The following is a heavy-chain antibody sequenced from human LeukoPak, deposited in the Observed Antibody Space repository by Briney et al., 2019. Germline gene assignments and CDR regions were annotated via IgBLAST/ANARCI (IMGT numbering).Heavy chain of an antibody. CDR1: GYTFTGYY. D-gene: IGHD2-15*01. V-gene: IGHV1-2*02. CDR3: ATELKGYCSGGSCYRKGWFDP. J-gene: IGHJ5*02. CDR2: INPNSGGT. Sequence: ASVKVSCKASGYTFTGYYMHWVRQAPGQGLEWMGWINPNSGGTNYAQKFQGRVTMTRDTSISTAYMELSRLRSDDTAVYYCATELKGYCSGGSCYRKGWFDPWGQGTLVTVPS.